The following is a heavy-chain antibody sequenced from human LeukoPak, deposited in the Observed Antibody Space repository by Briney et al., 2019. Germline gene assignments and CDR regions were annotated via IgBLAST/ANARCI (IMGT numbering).Heavy chain of an antibody. CDR2: ISSSGSTI. CDR3: ARDSSGSYLSDAFDI. D-gene: IGHD1-26*01. J-gene: IGHJ3*02. CDR1: GGSFSGYY. Sequence: LSLTCAVYGGSFSGYYWSWIRQAPGKGLEWVSYISSSGSTIYYADSVKGRFTISRDNAKNSLYLQMNSLRAEDTAVYYCARDSSGSYLSDAFDIWGQGTMVTVSS. V-gene: IGHV3-11*04.